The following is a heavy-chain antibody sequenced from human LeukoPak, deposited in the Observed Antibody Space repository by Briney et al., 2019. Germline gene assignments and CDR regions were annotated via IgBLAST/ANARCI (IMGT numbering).Heavy chain of an antibody. CDR1: GFTFSSYA. CDR3: ARESFIVIAGYFHYYGMDV. J-gene: IGHJ6*02. CDR2: ISSNGGST. D-gene: IGHD3-16*02. V-gene: IGHV3-64*01. Sequence: GGSLRPSCAASGFTFSSYAMHWVRQAPGKGLEYVSAISSNGGSTYYANSVKGRFTISRDNAKNSLYLQMNSLRAEDTAVYYCARESFIVIAGYFHYYGMDVWGQGTTVTVSS.